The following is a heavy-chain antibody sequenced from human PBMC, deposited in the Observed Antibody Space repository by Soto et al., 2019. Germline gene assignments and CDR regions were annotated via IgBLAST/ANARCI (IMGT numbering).Heavy chain of an antibody. CDR2: ISGSGATT. V-gene: IGHV3-23*01. CDR1: GLNFGVNFGAYA. J-gene: IGHJ4*02. D-gene: IGHD1-20*01. CDR3: AKTNKGYNWNGVDC. Sequence: EVQLLESGGDLVQPGASLRLSCAASGLNFGVNFGAYAMIWVRQAPGKGLQWVSTISGSGATTVYADSVQGRFIISRDNSNNTLYLQMNSLRAEDTAVYYCAKTNKGYNWNGVDCWGQGSLVTVSS.